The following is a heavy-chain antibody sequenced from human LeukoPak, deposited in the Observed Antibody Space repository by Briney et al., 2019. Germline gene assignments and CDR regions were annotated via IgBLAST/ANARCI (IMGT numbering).Heavy chain of an antibody. CDR3: ARGEDIVVVVAANWFDP. Sequence: SETLSLTCTVSGGSISSSSYYWGWIRQPPGKGLEWIGSIYHSGSTYYNPSLKSRVTISVDTSKNQFSLKLSSVTAADTAVYYCARGEDIVVVVAANWFDPWGQGTLVTVSS. CDR1: GGSISSSSYY. V-gene: IGHV4-39*07. J-gene: IGHJ5*02. D-gene: IGHD2-15*01. CDR2: IYHSGST.